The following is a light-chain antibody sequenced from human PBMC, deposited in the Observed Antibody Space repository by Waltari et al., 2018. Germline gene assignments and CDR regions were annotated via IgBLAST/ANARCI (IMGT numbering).Light chain of an antibody. V-gene: IGLV1-44*01. J-gene: IGLJ1*01. CDR1: NSNIGSET. CDR2: SDY. CDR3: TAWDDSLDAYV. Sequence: QSVLTQPPSASGTPGQRVTISCSGSNSNIGSETVNWYQQLPGAAPTLRLYSDYRRPSGVPGRFSASKSGTSAALAITGLQSEDEADYWCTAWDDSLDAYVFGTGTKVTVL.